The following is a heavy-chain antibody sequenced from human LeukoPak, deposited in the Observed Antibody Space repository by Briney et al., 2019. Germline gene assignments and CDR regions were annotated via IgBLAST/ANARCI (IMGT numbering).Heavy chain of an antibody. CDR1: GFTFSSYG. D-gene: IGHD4-17*01. V-gene: IGHV3-30*18. Sequence: GRSLRLSCAASGFTFSSYGMHWVRQAPGKGLEWVAVISYDGSNKYYADSVKGRFTISRDNSKNTLYLQMNSLRAEDTAVYYCANGDPYGDYVQAFDIWGQGTMVTVSS. CDR3: ANGDPYGDYVQAFDI. J-gene: IGHJ3*02. CDR2: ISYDGSNK.